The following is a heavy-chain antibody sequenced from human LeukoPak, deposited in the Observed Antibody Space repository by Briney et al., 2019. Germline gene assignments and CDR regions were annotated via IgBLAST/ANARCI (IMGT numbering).Heavy chain of an antibody. V-gene: IGHV4-38-2*01. CDR3: ARHSADCGGDCWAFDY. D-gene: IGHD2-21*01. CDR1: GYSISSGYY. J-gene: IGHJ4*02. Sequence: SETLSLTCAVSGYSISSGYYWGWIRQPPGKGLEWIGSIYHSGSTYYNPSLKSRVATSVDTSKNQFSLKVNSVTAADTAVYSCARHSADCGGDCWAFDYWGQGTLVTVSS. CDR2: IYHSGST.